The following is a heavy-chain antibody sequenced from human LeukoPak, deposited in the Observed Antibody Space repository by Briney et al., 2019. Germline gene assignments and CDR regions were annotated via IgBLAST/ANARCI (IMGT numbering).Heavy chain of an antibody. CDR2: INHSGST. CDR1: GGSFSGYY. Sequence: SETLSLTCAVYGGSFSGYYWSWIRQPPGKGLEWIGEINHSGSTNYNPSLKSRVTLSVDTSNNQFSLRLSSVTAADTAVYYCARARDTNPFDYWGQGTLVTVSS. J-gene: IGHJ4*02. V-gene: IGHV4-34*01. CDR3: ARARDTNPFDY. D-gene: IGHD5-24*01.